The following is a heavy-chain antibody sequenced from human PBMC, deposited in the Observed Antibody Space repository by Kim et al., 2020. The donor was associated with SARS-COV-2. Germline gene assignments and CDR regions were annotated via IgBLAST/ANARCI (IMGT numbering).Heavy chain of an antibody. CDR1: GGSISSGDYY. V-gene: IGHV4-30-4*01. J-gene: IGHJ3*02. Sequence: SETLSLTCTVSGGSISSGDYYWSWIRQPPGKGLEWIGYIYYSGSTYYNPSLKSRVTISVDTSKNQFSLKLSSVTAADTAVYYCARAGSSGYYSDAFDIWGQGTMVTVSS. D-gene: IGHD3-22*01. CDR3: ARAGSSGYYSDAFDI. CDR2: IYYSGST.